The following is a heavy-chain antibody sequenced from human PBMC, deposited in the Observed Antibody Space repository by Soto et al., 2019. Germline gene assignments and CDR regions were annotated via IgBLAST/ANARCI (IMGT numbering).Heavy chain of an antibody. CDR3: ARGRSGSSCSGGRCYFDDFWFDP. D-gene: IGHD2-15*01. CDR2: MNPNSGNT. J-gene: IGHJ5*02. Sequence: ASVKVSCKASVYTFASYDINWVRQATGQGLELMGWMNPNSGNTGYAQKFQGRVTMTRNTSISTAYMELSSLRSEDTAVYYCARGRSGSSCSGGRCYFDDFWFDPWGQGTLVTV. V-gene: IGHV1-8*01. CDR1: VYTFASYD.